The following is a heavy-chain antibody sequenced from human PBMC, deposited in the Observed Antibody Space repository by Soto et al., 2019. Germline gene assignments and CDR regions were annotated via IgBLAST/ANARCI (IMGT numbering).Heavy chain of an antibody. J-gene: IGHJ5*02. Sequence: SETLSLTCAAYGGFLSESYWTWIRQPPGKGLEWIGEINHVGGTNYNPSLKSRVTMSVDTSQNQFSLRLISVTAADTAMYFCVRIRYQLPSSVLWLDPWGQGNPVTVSS. CDR3: VRIRYQLPSSVLWLDP. D-gene: IGHD3-16*01. V-gene: IGHV4-34*01. CDR2: INHVGGT. CDR1: GGFLSESY.